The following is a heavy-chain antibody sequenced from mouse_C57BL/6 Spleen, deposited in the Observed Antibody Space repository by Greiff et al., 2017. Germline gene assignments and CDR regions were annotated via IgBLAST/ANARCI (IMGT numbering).Heavy chain of an antibody. CDR2: IHPNSGST. V-gene: IGHV1-64*01. J-gene: IGHJ2*01. CDR1: GYTFTSYW. CDR3: ARERYYGSSYDY. D-gene: IGHD1-1*01. Sequence: QVQLKQPGAELVKPGASVKLSCKASGYTFTSYWMHWVKQRPGQGLEWIGMIHPNSGSTNYNEKFKSKATLTVDKSSSTAYMQVSSLTSEDSAVYYCARERYYGSSYDYWGQGTTLTVSS.